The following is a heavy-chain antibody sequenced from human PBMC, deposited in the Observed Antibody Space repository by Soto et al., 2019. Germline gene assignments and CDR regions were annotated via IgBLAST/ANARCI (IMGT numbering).Heavy chain of an antibody. J-gene: IGHJ6*02. CDR2: IIPVFGTP. Sequence: QVQLVQSWAEVKKPGSSVKVSCKASGGSLSNYGISWVRQAPGQGLEWMGAIIPVFGTPNYAQKFQDRVTITADESTTIVYMEVRSLTSEDTAVYYCARGDATKIVVTTYYAMDVWGQGTTVTVSS. CDR3: ARGDATKIVVTTYYAMDV. CDR1: GGSLSNYG. D-gene: IGHD3-22*01. V-gene: IGHV1-69*12.